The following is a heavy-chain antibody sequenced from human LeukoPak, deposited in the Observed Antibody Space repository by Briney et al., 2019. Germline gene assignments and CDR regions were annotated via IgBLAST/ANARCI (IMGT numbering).Heavy chain of an antibody. CDR2: ISGSGGST. D-gene: IGHD2-15*01. J-gene: IGHJ5*02. V-gene: IGHV3-23*01. CDR3: AKDRQGRLLVAVHISWFDP. CDR1: GFTFSSYA. Sequence: GGSLRLSCAASGFTFSSYAMSWVRQAPGKGLEWVSAISGSGGSTYYADSVKGRFTISRDNSKNTLYLQMNSLRAEDTAVYYCAKDRQGRLLVAVHISWFDPWGQGTLVTVSS.